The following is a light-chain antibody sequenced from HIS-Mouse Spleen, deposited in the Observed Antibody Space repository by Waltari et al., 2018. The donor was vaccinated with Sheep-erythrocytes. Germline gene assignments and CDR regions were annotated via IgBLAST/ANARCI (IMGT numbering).Light chain of an antibody. J-gene: IGKJ1*01. Sequence: DIQMTQSPSTLSASVGDSVTITCRASQSISSWLAWYQQKPGKAPKRLIYKASSLESGVPSRFSGSGSGTEFTLTISRLQPDDFATYYCQQYNSYSWTFGQGTKVEIK. CDR2: KAS. CDR3: QQYNSYSWT. V-gene: IGKV1-5*03. CDR1: QSISSW.